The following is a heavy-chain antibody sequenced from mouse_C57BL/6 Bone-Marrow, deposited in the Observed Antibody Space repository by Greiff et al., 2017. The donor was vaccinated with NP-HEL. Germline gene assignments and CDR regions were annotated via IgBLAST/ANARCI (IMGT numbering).Heavy chain of an antibody. V-gene: IGHV1-72*01. CDR2: IDPNSGGT. D-gene: IGHD1-1*01. CDR3: ASFIPTFVASYYYSMDY. CDR1: GYTFTSYW. J-gene: IGHJ4*01. Sequence: QVQLQQPGAELVKPGASVKLSCKASGYTFTSYWMHWVKQRPGRGLEWIGRIDPNSGGTKYNEKFKSKSTLTVDKPASTAYMQLSSLTSEDSAVYYCASFIPTFVASYYYSMDYWSEGTSVTVSS.